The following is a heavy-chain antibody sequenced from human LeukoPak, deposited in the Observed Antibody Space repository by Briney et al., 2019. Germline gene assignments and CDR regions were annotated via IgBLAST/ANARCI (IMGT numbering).Heavy chain of an antibody. Sequence: SETLSLTCAVYGGSFSGYYWNWIRQPPGKGLEWIGYIYYSGSTNYNPSLKSRVTISVDTSKNQFSLKLSSVTAADTAVYYCAGEAYYYGSGSYQHEYYYMDVWGKGTTVTISS. CDR1: GGSFSGYY. CDR2: IYYSGST. D-gene: IGHD3-10*01. J-gene: IGHJ6*03. V-gene: IGHV4-59*01. CDR3: AGEAYYYGSGSYQHEYYYMDV.